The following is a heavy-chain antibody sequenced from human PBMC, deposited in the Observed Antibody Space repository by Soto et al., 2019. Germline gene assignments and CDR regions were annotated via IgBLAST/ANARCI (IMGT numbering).Heavy chain of an antibody. CDR2: IIPMFDTP. CDR3: ARSGGLDRDFNY. D-gene: IGHD2-15*01. J-gene: IGHJ4*02. V-gene: IGHV1-69*12. CDR1: GGTFSSDS. Sequence: QVQLVQSGAEVKKPGSSVKVSCKASGGTFSSDSFSWVRQAPGQGLEWMGGIIPMFDTPIYAQKFQDRVTIXAHXATSTADMQRSSLRSGDTAVYYCARSGGLDRDFNYWGQGSLVTVSS.